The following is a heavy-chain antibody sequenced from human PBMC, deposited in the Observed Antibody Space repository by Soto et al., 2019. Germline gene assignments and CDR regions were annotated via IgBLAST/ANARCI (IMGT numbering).Heavy chain of an antibody. V-gene: IGHV1-69*13. CDR2: IIPIFGTA. CDR3: ARGLLQRKYYYDSSGYPAGDWFDP. CDR1: GGIFISYD. J-gene: IGHJ5*02. Sequence: SVKVSCKASGGIFISYDISWVRQAPGQGLEWMGGIIPIFGTANYAQKFQGRVTITADESTSTAYMELSSLRSEDTAVYYCARGLLQRKYYYDSSGYPAGDWFDPWGQGTLVTVPQ. D-gene: IGHD3-22*01.